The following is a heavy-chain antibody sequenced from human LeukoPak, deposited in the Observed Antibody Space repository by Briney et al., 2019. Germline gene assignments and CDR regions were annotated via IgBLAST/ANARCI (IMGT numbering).Heavy chain of an antibody. V-gene: IGHV4-34*01. CDR3: AEHGAGPHFDY. D-gene: IGHD1-26*01. Sequence: SETLSLTCAVYGGSFSGYYWSWIRQPPGKGLEWIGEINHSGSTNYNPSLKSRVTISVDTSKNQFSLKLSSVTAADTAGYYCAEHGAGPHFDYWGQGNLVTVSS. CDR1: GGSFSGYY. J-gene: IGHJ4*02. CDR2: INHSGST.